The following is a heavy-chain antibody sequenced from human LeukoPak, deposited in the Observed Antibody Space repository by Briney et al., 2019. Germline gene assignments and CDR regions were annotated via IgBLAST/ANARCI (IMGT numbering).Heavy chain of an antibody. CDR2: IYYIGST. CDR3: ARGQYNWNS. Sequence: SETLSLTCTVSGGSISGYYWSWIRQSPGKGLEWIGCIYYIGSTTYNPSLKSRITMSVDTSKNQFSLRLSSVTAADTALYYYARGQYNWNSWGQGTLVTVSS. CDR1: GGSISGYY. D-gene: IGHD1-1*01. J-gene: IGHJ4*02. V-gene: IGHV4-59*01.